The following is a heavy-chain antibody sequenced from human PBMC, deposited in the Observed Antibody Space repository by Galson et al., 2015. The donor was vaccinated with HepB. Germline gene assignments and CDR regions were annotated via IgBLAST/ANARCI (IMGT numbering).Heavy chain of an antibody. CDR3: ARESSGDY. D-gene: IGHD1-26*01. V-gene: IGHV3-48*02. CDR2: ITSTSGTI. Sequence: SLRLSCAASGFTFSSYNMIWVRQAPGKGLEWVSYITSTSGTIYYADSVKGRFTISRDNAKNSLYLQMNSLRDEDTAVYYCARESSGDYWGQGTLVTVSS. J-gene: IGHJ4*02. CDR1: GFTFSSYN.